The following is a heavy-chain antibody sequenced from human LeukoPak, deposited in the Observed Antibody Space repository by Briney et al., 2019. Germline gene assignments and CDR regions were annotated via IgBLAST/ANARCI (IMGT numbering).Heavy chain of an antibody. CDR2: ITSAGNFI. J-gene: IGHJ4*02. V-gene: IGHV3-21*01. Sequence: PGRSLRLSCTASGFTFGDYAMSWVRQAPGKGLEWVSSITSAGNFIYYADSLRGRFTVSRDNAKNSLYLQMNRLRAEDTAMYYCARDLWDHWGQGTLVTVSS. CDR1: GFTFGDYA. CDR3: ARDLWDH.